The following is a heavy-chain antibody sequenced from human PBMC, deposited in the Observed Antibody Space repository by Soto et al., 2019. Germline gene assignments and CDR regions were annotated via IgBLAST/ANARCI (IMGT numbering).Heavy chain of an antibody. V-gene: IGHV3-15*01. CDR3: ITAPLR. Sequence: QLVESGGGLVKPGMSLRLTCAASGFTFSNAWRTWVRQGPGKGLERVGLIRSQGAGGIADYAAPVRGRFTISQDNSQNLVCPHMANLQPEDTAVCYSITAPLRWGQGTLVTVSS. CDR2: IRSQGAGGIA. CDR1: GFTFSNAW. J-gene: IGHJ4*02.